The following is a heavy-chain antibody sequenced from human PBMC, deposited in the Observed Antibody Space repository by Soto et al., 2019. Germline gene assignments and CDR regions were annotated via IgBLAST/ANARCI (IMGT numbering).Heavy chain of an antibody. CDR1: GGSISSSNW. Sequence: QVQLQESGPGLVKPSGTLSLTCAVSGGSISSSNWWSWVRQPPGKGLEWIGGSYHSGSTKYNPSPKSRVTISVDKTKNQLSLTLSSVTAADTAVYYCARVSGSYYYGMDVWGQGTTVTVSS. V-gene: IGHV4-4*02. J-gene: IGHJ6*02. CDR2: SYHSGST. CDR3: ARVSGSYYYGMDV.